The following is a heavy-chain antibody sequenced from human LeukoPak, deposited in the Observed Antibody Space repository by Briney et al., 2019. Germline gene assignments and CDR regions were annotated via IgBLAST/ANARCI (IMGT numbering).Heavy chain of an antibody. V-gene: IGHV1-2*02. CDR2: INPNSGGT. CDR3: ARDRYYYGSGSSINWFDP. Sequence: GASVKVSCKASGYTFTGYYMHWVRQAPGQGLEWMGWINPNSGGTNYAQKFQGRVTITADESTSTAYMELSSLRSEDTAVYYCARDRYYYGSGSSINWFDPWGQGTLVTVSS. CDR1: GYTFTGYY. J-gene: IGHJ5*02. D-gene: IGHD3-10*01.